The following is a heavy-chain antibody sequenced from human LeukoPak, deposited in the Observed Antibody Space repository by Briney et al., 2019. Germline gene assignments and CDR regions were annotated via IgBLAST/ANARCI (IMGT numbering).Heavy chain of an antibody. Sequence: GGSLRLSCAASGFAFSVYEMYWIRQAPGKGLEWVSYISSSGGTRYYADSVKGRFTISRDNAKNSLYLQMNSLRAEDTAVYYCATLTVASSFDYWGQGTLVTVSS. CDR1: GFAFSVYE. CDR3: ATLTVASSFDY. D-gene: IGHD4-17*01. V-gene: IGHV3-48*03. J-gene: IGHJ4*02. CDR2: ISSSGGTR.